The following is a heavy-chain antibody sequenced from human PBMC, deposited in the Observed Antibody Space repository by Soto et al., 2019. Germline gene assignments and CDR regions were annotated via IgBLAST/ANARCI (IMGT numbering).Heavy chain of an antibody. J-gene: IGHJ6*02. Sequence: GGSLRLSCAASGFTFSSYAMSWVRQAPGKGLEWVSAISGSGGSTYYADSVKGRFTISRDNSKNTLYLQMNSLRAEDTAVYYCAKDGQWLVYYYYGMDVWGQGTTVTVSS. CDR1: GFTFSSYA. CDR3: AKDGQWLVYYYYGMDV. CDR2: ISGSGGST. V-gene: IGHV3-23*01. D-gene: IGHD6-19*01.